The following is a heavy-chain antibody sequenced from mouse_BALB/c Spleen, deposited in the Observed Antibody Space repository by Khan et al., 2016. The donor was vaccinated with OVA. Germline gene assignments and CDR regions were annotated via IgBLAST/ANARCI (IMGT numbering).Heavy chain of an antibody. J-gene: IGHJ2*01. D-gene: IGHD1-2*01. CDR1: GYSITSGYG. CDR2: ISYSGST. V-gene: IGHV3-2*02. CDR3: ARTARIKY. Sequence: EVKLLESGPGLVKPSQSLSLTCTVTGYSITSGYGWNWIRPFPGNKLEWMGYISYSGSTNYNPSLKSLISITRDTSKNQFFLQLNSVTTEDTATYYCARTARIKYWGEGTTRTFSS.